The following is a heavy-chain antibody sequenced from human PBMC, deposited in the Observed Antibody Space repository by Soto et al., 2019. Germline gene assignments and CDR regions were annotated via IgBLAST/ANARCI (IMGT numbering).Heavy chain of an antibody. CDR3: AINVDGYAA. CDR2: IKEDGSAK. V-gene: IGHV3-7*01. CDR1: GFTFSRNW. J-gene: IGHJ5*02. D-gene: IGHD1-1*01. Sequence: GGSLRLSCAASGFTFSRNWMSWVRQAPGKGLEWVANIKEDGSAKYYADAVKGRFTLSRDNVDNSLYLQMKSLRVEDTAVYYCAINVDGYAAWGQGTLVTVSS.